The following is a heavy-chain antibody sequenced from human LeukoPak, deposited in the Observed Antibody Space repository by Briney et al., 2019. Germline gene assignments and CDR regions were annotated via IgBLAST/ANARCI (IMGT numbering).Heavy chain of an antibody. CDR1: GFTFSNAW. D-gene: IGHD3-22*01. J-gene: IGHJ4*02. V-gene: IGHV3-15*01. CDR3: TTDPPDYYDSSGYYYVPVGY. CDR2: IKSKTDGGTT. Sequence: PGGSLRLSCAASGFTFSNAWMSWVRQAPGKGLEWVGRIKSKTDGGTTDYAAPVKGRFTISRDDSKTTLYLQMNSLKTEDIAVYYCTTDPPDYYDSSGYYYVPVGYWGQGTLVTVSS.